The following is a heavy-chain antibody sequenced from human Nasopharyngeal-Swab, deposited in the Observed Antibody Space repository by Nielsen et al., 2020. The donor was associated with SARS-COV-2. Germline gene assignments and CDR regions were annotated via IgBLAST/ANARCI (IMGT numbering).Heavy chain of an antibody. CDR1: GFTVSSNY. CDR3: ARTIIAAAEGYFDY. V-gene: IGHV4-59*02. D-gene: IGHD6-13*01. Sequence: ESLKISCAASGFTVSSNYMSWVRQAPGKGLEWIGYIYYSGSTNYNPSLKSRVTISVDTSKNQFSLKLSSVTAADTAVYYCARTIIAAAEGYFDYWGQGTLVTVSS. CDR2: IYYSGST. J-gene: IGHJ4*02.